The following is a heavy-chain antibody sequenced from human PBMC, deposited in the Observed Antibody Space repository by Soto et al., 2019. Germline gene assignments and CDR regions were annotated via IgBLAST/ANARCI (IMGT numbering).Heavy chain of an antibody. D-gene: IGHD3-3*01. J-gene: IGHJ4*02. V-gene: IGHV4-59*01. CDR1: GDSIIGFY. CDR3: ARFWRNYFDS. CDR2: INHAEST. Sequence: SETLSLTCTVSGDSIIGFYWGWIRQPPGKGLEWIGYINHAESTYYSPSLQSRVTISLDSSKTQFSLILTSVTAADTAVYFCARFWRNYFDSWGQGTLVTVSS.